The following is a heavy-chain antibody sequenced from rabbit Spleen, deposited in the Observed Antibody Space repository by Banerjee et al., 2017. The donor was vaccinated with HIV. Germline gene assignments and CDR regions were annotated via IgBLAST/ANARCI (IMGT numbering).Heavy chain of an antibody. D-gene: IGHD4-1*01. V-gene: IGHV1S40*01. J-gene: IGHJ4*01. CDR3: AREVSSGWGVLSYYFNL. Sequence: QSLEESGGDLVKPGASLTLTCTASGVSFSSRYYMCWVRQAPGKGLEWIACIYAGSSGATYYASWAKGRFTISKTSSTTVTLQMTSLTAADTATYFCAREVSSGWGVLSYYFNLWGQGTLVTVS. CDR2: IYAGSSGAT. CDR1: GVSFSSRYY.